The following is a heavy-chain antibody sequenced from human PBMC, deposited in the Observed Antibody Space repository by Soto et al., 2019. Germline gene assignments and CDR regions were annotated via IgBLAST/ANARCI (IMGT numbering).Heavy chain of an antibody. CDR3: ARNGIGGTVFRGYLDY. V-gene: IGHV3-33*01. D-gene: IGHD1-7*01. CDR1: GGIFHGYG. Sequence: GGSLRLSCAVPGGIFHGYGMHWVRQAPGKGLEWVAIIRFDGSNEEYADSVKGRFTISRDNSKNTLYLQMNTLGAEDTAVYYCARNGIGGTVFRGYLDYWGRGTVVTVSS. J-gene: IGHJ4*02. CDR2: IRFDGSNE.